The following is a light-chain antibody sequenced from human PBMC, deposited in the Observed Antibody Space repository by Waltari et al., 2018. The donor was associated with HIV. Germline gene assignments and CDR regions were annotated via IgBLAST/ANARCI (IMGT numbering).Light chain of an antibody. CDR1: QSVGGF. J-gene: IGKJ4*01. Sequence: ETVFTQSSARMFLSPGERATLSCRANQSVGGFLAWYRQTPGQPPRLLIYDASTRATGTPARFSGSGSGTDFTLTISSLEPEDFAVYYCQQRSHWPLTFGGGTKVEMK. V-gene: IGKV3-11*01. CDR2: DAS. CDR3: QQRSHWPLT.